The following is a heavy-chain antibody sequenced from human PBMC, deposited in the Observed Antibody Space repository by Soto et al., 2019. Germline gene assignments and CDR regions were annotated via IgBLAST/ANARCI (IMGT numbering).Heavy chain of an antibody. J-gene: IGHJ4*02. V-gene: IGHV2-5*01. CDR2: IYWNDDK. Sequence: QITLKESGPSLVKPTQTLTLTCVFSGFSLSTTGVGVGWLRQPPGKALEWLALIYWNDDKRYSPFLKSRLTIAKYTSKNQVVLTMTNMDPVDTSTYYCAHSGLAVVATEGAINYCGQGTLVTVSS. CDR3: AHSGLAVVATEGAINY. D-gene: IGHD2-15*01. CDR1: GFSLSTTGVG.